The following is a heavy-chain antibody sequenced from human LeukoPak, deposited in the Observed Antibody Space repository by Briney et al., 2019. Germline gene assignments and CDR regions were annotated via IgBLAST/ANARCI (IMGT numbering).Heavy chain of an antibody. CDR3: ARGYSSSWHYFDY. Sequence: SETLSLTCTVSGGSISGFYWNWIRRPPGQVLEWIGYISYSGSTNYNPSLKSRVTISLDTSKNQFPLKLTSVTAADTALYYCARGYSSSWHYFDYWAQGTLVTVFS. J-gene: IGHJ4*02. CDR2: ISYSGST. CDR1: GGSISGFY. V-gene: IGHV4-59*01. D-gene: IGHD6-13*01.